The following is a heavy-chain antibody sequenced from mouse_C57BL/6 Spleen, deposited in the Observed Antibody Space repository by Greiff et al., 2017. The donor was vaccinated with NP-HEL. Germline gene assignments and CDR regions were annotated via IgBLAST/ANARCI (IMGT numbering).Heavy chain of an antibody. D-gene: IGHD1-1*01. V-gene: IGHV1-85*01. Sequence: VHLVESGPELVKPGASVKLSCKASGYTFTSYDINWVKQRPGQGLEWIGWIYPRDGSTKYNEKFKGKATLTVDTSSSTAYMELHSLTSEDSAVYFCARSHYGSSYGYFDYWGQGTTLTVSS. CDR2: IYPRDGST. CDR3: ARSHYGSSYGYFDY. J-gene: IGHJ2*01. CDR1: GYTFTSYD.